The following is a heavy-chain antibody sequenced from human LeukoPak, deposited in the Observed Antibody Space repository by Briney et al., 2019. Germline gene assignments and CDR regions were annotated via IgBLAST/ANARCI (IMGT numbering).Heavy chain of an antibody. D-gene: IGHD2-2*01. CDR3: AREDPSSTSLDY. V-gene: IGHV4-30-4*01. J-gene: IGHJ4*02. CDR2: SYYSEST. CDR1: GGSISSGDYY. Sequence: PAETLSLTCTVSGGSISSGDYYWSCIPQPQGKGREWIVCSYYSESTYYNPSLKTRVNISVDTSKNQFSLKLSSVTPADTAVYYCAREDPSSTSLDYWGQGTLVTVSS.